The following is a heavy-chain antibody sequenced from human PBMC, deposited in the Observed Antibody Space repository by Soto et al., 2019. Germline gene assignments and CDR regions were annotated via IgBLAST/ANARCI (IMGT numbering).Heavy chain of an antibody. Sequence: ASVKVSCKASGYTFTGYYMHWVRQAPRQGLEWMGWINPNSGGTNYAQKFQGWVTMTRDTSISTAYMELSRLRSDDTAVYYCARDQALRWTYDYWGQGTLVTVSS. CDR1: GYTFTGYY. CDR3: ARDQALRWTYDY. V-gene: IGHV1-2*04. D-gene: IGHD4-17*01. CDR2: INPNSGGT. J-gene: IGHJ4*02.